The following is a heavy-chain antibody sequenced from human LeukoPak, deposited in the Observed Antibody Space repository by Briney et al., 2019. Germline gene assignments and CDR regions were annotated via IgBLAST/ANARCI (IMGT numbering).Heavy chain of an antibody. V-gene: IGHV3-74*01. Sequence: GGSLRLSCAASGFTFSSYWMHWVRQAPGKGLVWVSRINSDGSSTSYADSVKGRFTISRDNAKNTLYLQMNSLRAEDTAVYYCARAPYGDYLDYWGQGTLVTVSS. CDR3: ARAPYGDYLDY. J-gene: IGHJ4*02. D-gene: IGHD4-17*01. CDR1: GFTFSSYW. CDR2: INSDGSST.